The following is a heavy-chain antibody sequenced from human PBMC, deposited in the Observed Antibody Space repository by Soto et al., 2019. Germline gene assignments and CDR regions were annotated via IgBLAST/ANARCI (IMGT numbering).Heavy chain of an antibody. CDR2: INAGNGNT. D-gene: IGHD3-10*01. J-gene: IGHJ6*02. Sequence: ASVKVSCKASGYTFTSYAMHWVRQAPGQRLEWMGWINAGNGNTKYSQKFQGRVTITRDTSASTAYMELSSLRSEDTAVYYCARPMVRGVIHYYGMDVWGQGTTVTVS. CDR1: GYTFTSYA. CDR3: ARPMVRGVIHYYGMDV. V-gene: IGHV1-3*01.